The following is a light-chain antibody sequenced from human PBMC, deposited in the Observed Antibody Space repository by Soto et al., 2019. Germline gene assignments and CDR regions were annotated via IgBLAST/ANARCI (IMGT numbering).Light chain of an antibody. CDR1: QSVSSN. Sequence: EVVMTQSPDTLSVSPGERATLSCRASQSVSSNLAWYQQKPGQAPRLLIYGASSRATGIPDRFSGSGSGTDFTLTISRLEPEDFAVYYCQQYGSSPNTFGGGTKVDIK. CDR3: QQYGSSPNT. CDR2: GAS. V-gene: IGKV3-20*01. J-gene: IGKJ4*01.